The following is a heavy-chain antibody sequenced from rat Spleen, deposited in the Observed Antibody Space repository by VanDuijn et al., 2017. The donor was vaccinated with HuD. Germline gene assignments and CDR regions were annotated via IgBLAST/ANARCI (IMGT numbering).Heavy chain of an antibody. D-gene: IGHD1-10*01. V-gene: IGHV5S13*01. CDR3: PLITTTCFDY. CDR1: GFPFSDYD. Sequence: EIQLVESGGGLVQPGRSLKLSCAAAGFPFSDYDMAWVRQAPTKGLEWVASISTSGDNTYYRDTVKGRFTVSRDDAKNTLHLQMDSLRSEDTATYYCPLITTTCFDYWGQGVVVTVSS. CDR2: ISTSGDNT. J-gene: IGHJ2*01.